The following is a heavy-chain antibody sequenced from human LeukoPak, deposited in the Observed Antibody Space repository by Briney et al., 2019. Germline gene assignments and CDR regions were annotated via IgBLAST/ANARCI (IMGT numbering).Heavy chain of an antibody. CDR3: ANTSIKLEPLAFDY. CDR1: GYTLTELS. CDR2: FDPEDGET. V-gene: IGHV1-24*01. Sequence: ASVKVSCKVSGYTLTELSMHWVRQAPGKGLEWMGGFDPEDGETIYAQKFQGRVTMTEDTSTDTAYMELSSLRSEDTAVYYCANTSIKLEPLAFDYWGQGTLVTVSS. J-gene: IGHJ4*02. D-gene: IGHD1-1*01.